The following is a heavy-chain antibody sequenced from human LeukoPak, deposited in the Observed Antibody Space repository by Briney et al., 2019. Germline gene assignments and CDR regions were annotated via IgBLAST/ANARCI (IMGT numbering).Heavy chain of an antibody. CDR2: ILPILGSA. CDR1: GGSFSSPT. CDR3: ATGVRAIPIYY. J-gene: IGHJ4*02. Sequence: SVKVSCKASGGSFSSPTLSWVRQAPGQGPEWMGGILPILGSATYAQKFQGRVTITTDESTNTAYMELRSLRSDDTAVFYCATGVRAIPIYYWGQGTLVTVSS. V-gene: IGHV1-69*16. D-gene: IGHD2-21*01.